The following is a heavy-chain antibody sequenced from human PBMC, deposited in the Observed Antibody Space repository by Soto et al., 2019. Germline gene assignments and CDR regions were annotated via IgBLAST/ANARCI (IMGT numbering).Heavy chain of an antibody. Sequence: QVQLVQSGAEVKKPGASVKVSCKASGYTFTSYDINWVRQATGQGLEWMGWMNPNSGNTGYAQKFQGRVTMTRNTSISTAYLELSSLRSEDTAVYYCARGIKYYASGDDAFDIWGQGKMVTVSS. CDR2: MNPNSGNT. CDR1: GYTFTSYD. CDR3: ARGIKYYASGDDAFDI. V-gene: IGHV1-8*01. D-gene: IGHD3-10*01. J-gene: IGHJ3*02.